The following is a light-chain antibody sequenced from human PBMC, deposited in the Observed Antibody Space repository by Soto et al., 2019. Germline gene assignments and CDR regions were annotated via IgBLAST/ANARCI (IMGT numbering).Light chain of an antibody. CDR2: RAS. Sequence: VMTQAPATLSVSPWERATLSCRASQSINNNVAWYQLKVGQAPRLLIYRASTRATDIPARFSGSGSGTEFTLTISSLQSEDFAVYYCQQYSIWRTFGQGTKVDIK. CDR3: QQYSIWRT. V-gene: IGKV3-15*01. CDR1: QSINNN. J-gene: IGKJ1*01.